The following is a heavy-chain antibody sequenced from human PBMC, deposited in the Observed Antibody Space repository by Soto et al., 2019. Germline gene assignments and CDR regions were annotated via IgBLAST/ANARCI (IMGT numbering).Heavy chain of an antibody. CDR3: ARDKTRGSSSPDWFDP. J-gene: IGHJ5*02. CDR1: GGTFSSYA. Sequence: SVKVSCKASGGTFSSYAISWVRQAPGQGLEWMGGIIPIFGTANYAQKFQGRVTITADESTSTAYMELSSLRSEDTAVYYCARDKTRGSSSPDWFDPWGQGTLVTVSS. D-gene: IGHD6-6*01. CDR2: IIPIFGTA. V-gene: IGHV1-69*13.